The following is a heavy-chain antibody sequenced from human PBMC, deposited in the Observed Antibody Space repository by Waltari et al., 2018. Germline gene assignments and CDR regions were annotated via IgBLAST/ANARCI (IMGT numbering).Heavy chain of an antibody. Sequence: QLQLQESGPGLVKPSETLSLTCTVSGGSISSRSYYWGWIRPPPGKGLEWIGSIYYSGSTYYNPSLKSRVTISVDTSKNQFSLKLSSVTAADTAVYYCASDCSSTSCYPYFQHWGQGTLVTVSS. CDR2: IYYSGST. J-gene: IGHJ1*01. D-gene: IGHD2-2*01. V-gene: IGHV4-39*01. CDR3: ASDCSSTSCYPYFQH. CDR1: GGSISSRSYY.